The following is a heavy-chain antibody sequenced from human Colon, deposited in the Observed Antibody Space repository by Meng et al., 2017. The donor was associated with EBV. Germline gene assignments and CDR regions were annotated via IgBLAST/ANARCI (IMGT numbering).Heavy chain of an antibody. D-gene: IGHD3-10*01. CDR1: GGSFATGRYY. V-gene: IGHV4-61*01. CDR3: ARVSGRSFDP. CDR2: IYYIGGT. J-gene: IGHJ5*02. Sequence: QVPLQESGPGLVKPSETLSPTCTVSGGSFATGRYYWSWIRQPPGKGLEWIAYIYYIGGTNYNPSLKSRLTISLDTSKNQFSLSLRSVTAADTAVYYCARVSGRSFDPWGQGTLVTVSS.